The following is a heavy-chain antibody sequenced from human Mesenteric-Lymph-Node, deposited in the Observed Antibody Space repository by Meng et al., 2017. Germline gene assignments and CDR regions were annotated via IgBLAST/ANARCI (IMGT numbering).Heavy chain of an antibody. J-gene: IGHJ4*02. CDR2: TSHRGST. CDR1: GGSISKSDW. CDR3: ARNVPGTSAYYD. D-gene: IGHD3-22*01. V-gene: IGHV4-4*02. Sequence: GLLQGAGPGLVKPSGTLSLTCAVSGGSISKSDWWSWVRQPPGKGLEWIGETSHRGSTNYSPSLKSRVTISLDKSKNQLSLKLNSVTAVDTAVYYCARNVPGTSAYYDWGQGTLVTVSS.